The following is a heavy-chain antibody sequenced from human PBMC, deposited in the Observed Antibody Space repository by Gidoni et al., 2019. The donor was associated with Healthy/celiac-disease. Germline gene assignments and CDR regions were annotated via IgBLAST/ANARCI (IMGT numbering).Heavy chain of an antibody. CDR1: GFTFSSYG. CDR2: IWYDGSNK. Sequence: QVQLVESGGGVVQPGRSLRLSCAASGFTFSSYGMHWVRQAPGKGLEWVAVIWYDGSNKYYADSVKGRFTISRDNSKNTLYLQMNSLRAEDTAVYYCAREYYYDSSGYYNCYYGMDVWGQGTTVTVSS. D-gene: IGHD3-22*01. J-gene: IGHJ6*02. CDR3: AREYYYDSSGYYNCYYGMDV. V-gene: IGHV3-33*01.